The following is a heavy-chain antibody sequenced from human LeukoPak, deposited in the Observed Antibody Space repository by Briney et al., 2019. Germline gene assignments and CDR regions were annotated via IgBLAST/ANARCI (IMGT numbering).Heavy chain of an antibody. J-gene: IGHJ4*02. V-gene: IGHV1-69*05. CDR1: GGTFGSYA. D-gene: IGHD3-22*01. CDR2: IIPIFGTA. Sequence: SVKVSCKASGGTFGSYAISWLRQAPGQGLEWMGRIIPIFGTANYAQKFQGRVTITTDESTSTAYMELSSLRSEDTAVYYCARDLYYYDSSGYYHLDYWGQGTLVTVSS. CDR3: ARDLYYYDSSGYYHLDY.